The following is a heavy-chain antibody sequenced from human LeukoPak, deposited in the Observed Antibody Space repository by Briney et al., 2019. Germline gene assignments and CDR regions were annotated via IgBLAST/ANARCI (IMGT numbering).Heavy chain of an antibody. D-gene: IGHD1-26*01. J-gene: IGHJ3*02. V-gene: IGHV4-39*07. Sequence: PSETLSLTCTASGDSITNSNYYWGWVRQSPGRGLEWLGNIFYNGGPYYDPSFKSRVVISVDTSKNHFSLTLNAATAADTAVYHCASYSGIYSAFEIWSQGTLVTVSS. CDR3: ASYSGIYSAFEI. CDR1: GDSITNSNYY. CDR2: IFYNGGP.